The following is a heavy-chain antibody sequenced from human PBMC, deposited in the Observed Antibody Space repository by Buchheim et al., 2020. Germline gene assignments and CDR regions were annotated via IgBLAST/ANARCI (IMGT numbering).Heavy chain of an antibody. CDR2: MSYDGSNK. Sequence: QVQLVESGGGVVQPGRSLRLSCAASGFTFSSYAMHRVRQAPGKGLEWVAVMSYDGSNKYYADSVKGRFTISRDNSKNTLYLQMNSLRAEDTAVYYCARDGDYYDSSGYYDYWGQGTL. D-gene: IGHD3-22*01. J-gene: IGHJ4*02. CDR1: GFTFSSYA. CDR3: ARDGDYYDSSGYYDY. V-gene: IGHV3-30*04.